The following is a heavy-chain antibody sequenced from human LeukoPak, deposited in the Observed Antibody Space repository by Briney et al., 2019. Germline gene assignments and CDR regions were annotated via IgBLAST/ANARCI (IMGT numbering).Heavy chain of an antibody. Sequence: PSETLSLTCTVSGGSISSYYWSWIRQPAGKGLEWIGRIYTSGSTNYNPSLKSRVTISVDTSKNQFSLKLSSVTAADTAVYYCARGRWESIAVADYFDYWGQGTLVTVSS. CDR1: GGSISSYY. CDR3: ARGRWESIAVADYFDY. CDR2: IYTSGST. D-gene: IGHD6-19*01. J-gene: IGHJ4*02. V-gene: IGHV4-4*07.